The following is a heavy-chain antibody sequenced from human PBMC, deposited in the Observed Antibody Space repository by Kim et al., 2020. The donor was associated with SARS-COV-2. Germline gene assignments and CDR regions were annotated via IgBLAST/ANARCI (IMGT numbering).Heavy chain of an antibody. D-gene: IGHD6-13*01. Sequence: YERKFQGRVTMTSGTSTSTVYMELSSLRSEDTAVYYCARDPIAAAGVFDYWGQGTLVTVSS. CDR3: ARDPIAAAGVFDY. J-gene: IGHJ4*02. V-gene: IGHV1-46*01.